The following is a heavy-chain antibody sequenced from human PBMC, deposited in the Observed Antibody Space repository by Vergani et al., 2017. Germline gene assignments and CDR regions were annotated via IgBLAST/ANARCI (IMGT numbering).Heavy chain of an antibody. CDR1: GFTFSSYA. D-gene: IGHD2-2*01. J-gene: IGHJ3*02. CDR3: ARNAPIDAFDI. CDR2: ISSSSSYT. V-gene: IGHV3-21*05. Sequence: VQLVESGGGVVQPGRSLRLSCAASGFTFSSYAMHWVRQAPGKGLEGVSYISSSSSYTNYADSVKGRFTISRDNAKNSLYLQMNSLRAEDTAVYYCARNAPIDAFDIWGQGTMVTVSS.